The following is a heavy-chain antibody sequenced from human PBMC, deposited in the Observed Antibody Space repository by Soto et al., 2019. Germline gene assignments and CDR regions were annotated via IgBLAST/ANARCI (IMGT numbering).Heavy chain of an antibody. J-gene: IGHJ6*03. CDR2: ISSSGSTI. D-gene: IGHD3-3*01. CDR3: ARDFWVDHPPMDV. V-gene: IGHV3-11*01. CDR1: GFTFSDYY. Sequence: PGGSLRLSCAASGFTFSDYYMSWIRQAPGKGLEWVSYISSSGSTIYYADSVKGRFTISRDNAKNSLYLQMNSLRAEDTAVYYCARDFWVDHPPMDVLGKETTVTVSS.